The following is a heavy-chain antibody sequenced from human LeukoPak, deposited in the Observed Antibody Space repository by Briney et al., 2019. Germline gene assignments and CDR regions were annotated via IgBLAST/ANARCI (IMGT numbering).Heavy chain of an antibody. J-gene: IGHJ5*02. D-gene: IGHD2-21*02. CDR2: IYYSGST. CDR3: ARQPGGYCGGDCYEGWFGP. Sequence: SETLSLTCTVSGGSISSYYWSWIRQPPGKGLEWIGYIYYSGSTNYNPSLKSRVTISVDTSKNQFSLKLSSVTAADTAVYYCARQPGGYCGGDCYEGWFGPWGQGTLVTVSS. V-gene: IGHV4-59*08. CDR1: GGSISSYY.